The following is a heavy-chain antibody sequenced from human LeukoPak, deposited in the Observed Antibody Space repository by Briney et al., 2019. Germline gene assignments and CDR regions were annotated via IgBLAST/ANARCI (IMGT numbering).Heavy chain of an antibody. CDR2: IYHSGSS. CDR3: AREILYDSTAYYL. CDR1: GGSIDTSAYN. D-gene: IGHD3-22*01. J-gene: IGHJ4*02. Sequence: SETLSLTCSVSGGSIDTSAYNWGWICQPPGKGLEWIGSIYHSGSSYDNPSLKSRLTLSIDTSRNQFSLTLKSVTAADSGVYFCAREILYDSTAYYLWGQGTVVTVSS. V-gene: IGHV4-39*01.